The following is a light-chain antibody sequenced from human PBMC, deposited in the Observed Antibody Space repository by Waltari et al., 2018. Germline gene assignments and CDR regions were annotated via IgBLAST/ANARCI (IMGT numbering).Light chain of an antibody. CDR3: QQYNNWPRGT. J-gene: IGKJ5*01. V-gene: IGKV3-15*01. CDR2: GAS. Sequence: EIVMTQSPATLSVSPGERATLPCRASQSFSSNLAWYQQKPGQAPRLLIYGASTRATGIPARFSGSGSGTEFTLTISSLQSEDFAVYYCQQYNNWPRGTFGQGTRLEIK. CDR1: QSFSSN.